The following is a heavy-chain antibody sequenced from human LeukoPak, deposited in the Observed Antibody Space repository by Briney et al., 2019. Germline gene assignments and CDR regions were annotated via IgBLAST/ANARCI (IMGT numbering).Heavy chain of an antibody. CDR3: VRGEWELQF. J-gene: IGHJ4*02. Sequence: GGSLRLSCAASGFTFSNYNMPWVRQAPGKGLEWVSSISSSSTYIYYADSVKGRFTISRDNAKNSLYLQVNSLRVDDTAVHYCVRGEWELQFWGQGTLVTVSS. V-gene: IGHV3-21*01. CDR2: ISSSSTYI. CDR1: GFTFSNYN. D-gene: IGHD3-10*01.